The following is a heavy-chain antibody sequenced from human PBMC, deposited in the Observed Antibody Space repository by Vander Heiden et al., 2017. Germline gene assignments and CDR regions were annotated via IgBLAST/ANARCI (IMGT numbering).Heavy chain of an antibody. CDR3: ARVAVTGTAFDY. CDR1: GFSLSNARMG. D-gene: IGHD1-7*01. CDR2: IYSNDEK. J-gene: IGHJ4*02. V-gene: IGHV2-26*01. Sequence: QVTLKESGPVLVKPTETLTLTCTVSGFSLSNARMGVSWIRQPLGKALESPAHIYSNDEKSYRRSLKSRLNNSKDTAKSQVVITMTNMNAVDTGTNYGARVAVTGTAFDYWGQGTLVTVSS.